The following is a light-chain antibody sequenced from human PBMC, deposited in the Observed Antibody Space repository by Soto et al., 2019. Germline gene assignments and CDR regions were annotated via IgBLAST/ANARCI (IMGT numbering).Light chain of an antibody. CDR3: QQYGRSPRT. CDR2: DAS. Sequence: EIVMTQSPATLSVSPGERATLSCRASQSVSTNVAWFQQKPGQAPRLLIYDASSRATGIPDRFSGSGSGTDFILTISRLEPDDFAVYYCQQYGRSPRTFGQGTKVDI. J-gene: IGKJ1*01. CDR1: QSVSTN. V-gene: IGKV3-20*01.